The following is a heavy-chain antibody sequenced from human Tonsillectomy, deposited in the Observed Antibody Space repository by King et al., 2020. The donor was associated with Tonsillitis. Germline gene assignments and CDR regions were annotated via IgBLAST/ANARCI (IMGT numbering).Heavy chain of an antibody. CDR1: GYIFSNHD. CDR2: IRNKANSSAT. Sequence: VQLVESGGGLVQPGGSLRLSCAASGYIFSNHDMDWARQAPGKGLEWVGFIRNKANSSATEYAASVKGRFTMSRDDSSLYLEMNSLKIEDTAVYYCGRAACAHGLYVWGQGTRVTVSS. V-gene: IGHV3-72*01. CDR3: GRAACAHGLYV. J-gene: IGHJ6*02.